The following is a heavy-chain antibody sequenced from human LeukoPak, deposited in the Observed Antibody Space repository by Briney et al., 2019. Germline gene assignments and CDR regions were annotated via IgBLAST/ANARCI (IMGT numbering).Heavy chain of an antibody. V-gene: IGHV3-74*01. CDR3: ARVASGSYSRFDP. Sequence: GGSPRLSCAASGFTFSSFWMHWVRQAPGKGLVWVSRINTDGSRTSYADSVKGRFTISRDNAKNTLYLQINSLRAEDTAVYYCARVASGSYSRFDPWGQGTLVTVSS. CDR2: INTDGSRT. J-gene: IGHJ5*02. D-gene: IGHD1-26*01. CDR1: GFTFSSFW.